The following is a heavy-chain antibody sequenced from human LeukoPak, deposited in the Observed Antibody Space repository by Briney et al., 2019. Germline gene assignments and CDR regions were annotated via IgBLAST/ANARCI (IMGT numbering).Heavy chain of an antibody. CDR2: INPNSGGT. D-gene: IGHD2-2*02. J-gene: IGHJ3*02. V-gene: IGHV1-2*03. CDR1: GYTFTDYY. CDR3: AIEFATVVVSAVISAFDI. Sequence: LGASVKVSCKASGYTFTDYYMHWVRQAPGQGLEWMGWINPNSGGTNYAQKFQGRVTMTRYTSIRTAYMELSRLRSDDTAVYYCAIEFATVVVSAVISAFDIWGQGTMVTVSS.